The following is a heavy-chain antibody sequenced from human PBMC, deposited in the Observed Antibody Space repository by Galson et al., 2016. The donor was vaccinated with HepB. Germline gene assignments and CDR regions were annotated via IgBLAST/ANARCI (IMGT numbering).Heavy chain of an antibody. CDR3: ARVSYYDSSGYYFYYFDY. Sequence: SLRLSCAASGFTFSSYDMHWVRQATGKGLESLSTIGTAGDTYYPGSVKGRFTISRENARNSLYLQMNSLRAGDTAVYYCARVSYYDSSGYYFYYFDYWGQGTLVTVSS. CDR1: GFTFSSYD. J-gene: IGHJ4*02. D-gene: IGHD3-22*01. CDR2: IGTAGDT. V-gene: IGHV3-13*01.